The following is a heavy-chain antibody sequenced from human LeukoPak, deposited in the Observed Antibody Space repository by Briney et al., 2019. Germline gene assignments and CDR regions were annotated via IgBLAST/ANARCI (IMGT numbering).Heavy chain of an antibody. CDR1: GGSISSYY. V-gene: IGHV4-4*07. Sequence: SETLSLTCTVSGGSISSYYWSWIRPPAGKGLEWIGRIYTSGSTNHNPSLKSRVTISVDKSKNQFSLKLSSVTAADTAVYYCAREGWYGTLDYWGQGTLVTVSS. CDR3: AREGWYGTLDY. CDR2: IYTSGST. D-gene: IGHD6-19*01. J-gene: IGHJ4*02.